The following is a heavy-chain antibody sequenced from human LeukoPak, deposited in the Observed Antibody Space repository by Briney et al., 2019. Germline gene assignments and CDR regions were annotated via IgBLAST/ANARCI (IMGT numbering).Heavy chain of an antibody. J-gene: IGHJ4*02. D-gene: IGHD3-10*01. Sequence: PGGSLRLSCAAPGFTLSSYAMYWVRQAPDKGLEWGAVISYGERNKYYADPVKGRFTISRENSKNTLYLQMKSLRAEDTAVYYCASLFGGSGTPGYWGQGTLVSVSS. CDR1: GFTLSSYA. CDR3: ASLFGGSGTPGY. CDR2: ISYGERNK. V-gene: IGHV3-30*04.